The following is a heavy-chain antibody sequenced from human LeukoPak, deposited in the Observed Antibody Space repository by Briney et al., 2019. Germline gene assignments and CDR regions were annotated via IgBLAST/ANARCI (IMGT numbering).Heavy chain of an antibody. CDR1: GFTFSSYA. CDR2: ISYDGSNK. D-gene: IGHD3-10*01. V-gene: IGHV3-30*04. J-gene: IGHJ4*02. Sequence: GGSLRLSCAASGFTFSSYAMHWVRQAPGKGLEWVAVISYDGSNKYYADSVKGRFTISRDNSKNTLYLQMNSLRAEGTAVYYCARDRGYYGSDYWGQGTLVTVSS. CDR3: ARDRGYYGSDY.